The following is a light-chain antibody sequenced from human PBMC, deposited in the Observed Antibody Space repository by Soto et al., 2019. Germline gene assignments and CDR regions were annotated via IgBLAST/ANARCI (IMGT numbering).Light chain of an antibody. CDR3: QQYGSSPGT. V-gene: IGKV3-20*01. J-gene: IGKJ1*01. CDR2: DAS. CDR1: QSIGTF. Sequence: EIVLTQSPATLSLSPGERATLSCRASQSIGTFFAWYQQKPGQAPRLLIYDASNRATGIPARFSGSGSGTDFTLTISRLEPEDFAVYYCQQYGSSPGTFGQGTKVDIK.